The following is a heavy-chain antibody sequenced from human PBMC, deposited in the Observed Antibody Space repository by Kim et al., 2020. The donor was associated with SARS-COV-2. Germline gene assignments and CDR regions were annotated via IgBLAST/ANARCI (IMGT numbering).Heavy chain of an antibody. V-gene: IGHV3-15*01. J-gene: IGHJ4*02. Sequence: GRFTISRDDSKNTLYLQMNSLKTEDTAVYYCTTDPLFGAAGGSYWYYFDYWGQGTLVTVSS. CDR3: TTDPLFGAAGGSYWYYFDY. D-gene: IGHD1-26*01.